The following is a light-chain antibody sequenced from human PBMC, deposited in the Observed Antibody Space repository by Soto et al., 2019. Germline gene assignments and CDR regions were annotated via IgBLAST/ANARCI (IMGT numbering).Light chain of an antibody. CDR3: NSFTTSSTRI. V-gene: IGLV2-14*01. Sequence: QSALTQPASVSGSPGQSITISCTGNSSDVGGYNYISWYQQHPGKVPKLLIYEVNNRPSGVSNRFSGSKSGNTASLTISGLQAEDEADYYCNSFTTSSTRIFGGGTKLTVL. J-gene: IGLJ2*01. CDR2: EVN. CDR1: SSDVGGYNY.